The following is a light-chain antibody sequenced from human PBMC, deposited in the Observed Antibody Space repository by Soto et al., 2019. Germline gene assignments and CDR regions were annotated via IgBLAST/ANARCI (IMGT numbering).Light chain of an antibody. Sequence: DIVLTQSPGTLSLSPGERATLSCRASQSVTSYLAWYQQRPGQAPRLLINDASRRATGIPDRFSGSGSGADFTLTISSLEPEDFAVYHCQQRSSWPITFGQGTRLEIK. V-gene: IGKV3-11*01. CDR2: DAS. CDR1: QSVTSY. CDR3: QQRSSWPIT. J-gene: IGKJ5*01.